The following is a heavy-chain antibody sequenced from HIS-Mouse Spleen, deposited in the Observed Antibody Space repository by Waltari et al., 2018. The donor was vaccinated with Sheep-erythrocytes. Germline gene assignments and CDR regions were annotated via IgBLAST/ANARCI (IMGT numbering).Heavy chain of an antibody. V-gene: IGHV1-2*02. CDR1: GYTFTGYY. D-gene: IGHD4-17*01. J-gene: IGHJ4*02. CDR3: ARDPYGDYVDY. Sequence: VTISCKASGYTFTGYYMHWVRQAPGQGLEWMGWINPNSGGTNYAQKFQGRVTMTRDTSTSTAYMELSRLRSDDTAVYYCARDPYGDYVDYWGQGTLVTVSS. CDR2: INPNSGGT.